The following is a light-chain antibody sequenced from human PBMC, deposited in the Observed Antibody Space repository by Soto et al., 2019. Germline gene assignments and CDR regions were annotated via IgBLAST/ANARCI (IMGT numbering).Light chain of an antibody. V-gene: IGKV3-15*01. CDR3: HEYNTWRWT. J-gene: IGKJ1*01. Sequence: TQSPASPSVSPGETATLSCTTIQGLNRKLAWYQQTRGPAPRFLIYGASTRAAGIPARFSGSGSGTEFILTISSLQSEDFAVYYCHEYNTWRWTFGQGTKV. CDR2: GAS. CDR1: QGLNRK.